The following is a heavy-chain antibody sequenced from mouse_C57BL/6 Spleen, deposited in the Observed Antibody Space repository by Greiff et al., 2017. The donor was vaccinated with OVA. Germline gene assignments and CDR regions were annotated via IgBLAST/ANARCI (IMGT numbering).Heavy chain of an antibody. J-gene: IGHJ3*01. D-gene: IGHD2-4*01. CDR3: TAKGGLSFAY. CDR2: IDPENGDP. V-gene: IGHV14-4*01. CDR1: GFNIKDDY. Sequence: VHVKQSGAELVRPGASVKLSCTASGFNIKDDYMHWVKQRPEQGLEWIGWIDPENGDPEYDSKFQGKATITADPSSNTAYLQLSSLTSEDTAVYYCTAKGGLSFAYWGQGTLVNVSA.